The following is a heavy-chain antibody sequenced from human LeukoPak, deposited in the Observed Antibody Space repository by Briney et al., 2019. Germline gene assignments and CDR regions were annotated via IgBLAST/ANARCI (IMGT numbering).Heavy chain of an antibody. V-gene: IGHV4-61*01. Sequence: SQTLSLTCTVSGGSISSGSYYWSWIRQPPGKGLGWIGYIFYSGTTNYNPSLESRVTISVDTSKNQFSLKMSSVTAADTAVYYCARSVVPAANRDAFNLWGQGTMVTVSS. J-gene: IGHJ3*01. D-gene: IGHD2-2*01. CDR1: GGSISSGSYY. CDR2: IFYSGTT. CDR3: ARSVVPAANRDAFNL.